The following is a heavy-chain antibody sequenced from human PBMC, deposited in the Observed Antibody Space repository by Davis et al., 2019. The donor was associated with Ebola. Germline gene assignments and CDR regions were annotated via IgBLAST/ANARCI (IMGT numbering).Heavy chain of an antibody. CDR2: ISSDSDYI. CDR1: GFTFTTYS. CDR3: ARVSGGLCY. J-gene: IGHJ4*02. D-gene: IGHD2-21*01. V-gene: IGHV3-21*01. Sequence: GESLKISCVASGFTFTTYSMSWVRQAPGKALEWVSSISSDSDYIYYADSAKGRFTISRDNAKNSLYLQMNSLRAEDTAVYYCARVSGGLCYWGQGTLVTVSS.